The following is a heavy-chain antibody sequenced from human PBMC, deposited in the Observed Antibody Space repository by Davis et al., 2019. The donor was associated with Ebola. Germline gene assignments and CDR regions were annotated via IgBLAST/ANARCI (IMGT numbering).Heavy chain of an antibody. CDR2: INSDGSST. CDR1: GFTFSSYA. V-gene: IGHV3-74*01. CDR3: AREVRGWGYYGMDV. J-gene: IGHJ6*02. Sequence: GESLKISCAASGFTFSSYAMSWVRQAPGKGLVWVSRINSDGSSTSYADSVKGRFTISRDNAKNTLYLQMNSLRAEDTAVYYCAREVRGWGYYGMDVWGQGTTVTVSS. D-gene: IGHD3-16*01.